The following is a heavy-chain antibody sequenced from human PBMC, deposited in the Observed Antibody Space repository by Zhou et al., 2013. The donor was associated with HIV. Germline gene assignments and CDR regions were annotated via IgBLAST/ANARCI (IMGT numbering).Heavy chain of an antibody. CDR2: IIPIFGTT. D-gene: IGHD1-26*01. J-gene: IGHJ6*03. V-gene: IGHV1-69*05. Sequence: QVQLVQSGAEVKKPGSSVKVSCKASGGTFTNYAISWVRQAPGQGLEWMGGIIPIFGTTSYAQKFQGRVTITTDESTSTVYMELSSLRSEDTALYYCARDVGATRGGYYYYYYYYMDVWGKGTTVTVSS. CDR1: GGTFTNYA. CDR3: ARDVGATRGGYYYYYYYYMDV.